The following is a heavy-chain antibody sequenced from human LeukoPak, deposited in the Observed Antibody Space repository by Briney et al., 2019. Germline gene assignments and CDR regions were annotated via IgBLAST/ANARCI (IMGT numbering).Heavy chain of an antibody. J-gene: IGHJ3*02. CDR3: ARGHLVSNAFDI. V-gene: IGHV4-34*01. CDR2: INHSGST. D-gene: IGHD5/OR15-5a*01. Sequence: SETLSLTCAVYGGSFSGYYWSWIRQPPGKGREWIGEINHSGSTNYNPSLKSRVPISVDTSKNQFSLKLNSVTAADTAVYYCARGHLVSNAFDIWGQGTMVTVSS. CDR1: GGSFSGYY.